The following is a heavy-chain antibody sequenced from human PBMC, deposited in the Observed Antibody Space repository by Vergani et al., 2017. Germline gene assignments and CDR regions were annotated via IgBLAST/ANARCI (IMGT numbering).Heavy chain of an antibody. V-gene: IGHV3-23*01. J-gene: IGHJ4*02. Sequence: EVQLFESGGGLVQPGGSLRLTCAASEFTFSNYAMNWVRQAPGKGLEWVSGISGSGVSEYYTDSVKGRFTISRDNSKNMLFLQMNNLRTEDTAIYYCAKQYFVSGNYLFDYWVQGTLVTVSS. CDR2: ISGSGVSE. CDR1: EFTFSNYA. CDR3: AKQYFVSGNYLFDY. D-gene: IGHD3-10*01.